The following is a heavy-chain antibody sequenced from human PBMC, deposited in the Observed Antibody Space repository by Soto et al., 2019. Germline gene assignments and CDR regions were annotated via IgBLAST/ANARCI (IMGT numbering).Heavy chain of an antibody. CDR1: GFTFSSYA. D-gene: IGHD2-8*01. CDR3: AKVHCTNGVCSYYYYRMDV. V-gene: IGHV3-23*01. J-gene: IGHJ6*02. Sequence: EVQLLESGGGLVQPGGSLRLSCAASGFTFSSYAMSWVRQAPGKGLEWVSVISGSGGTTYYADSVKGRFTISRDNSENTLYLQMNSLRAEDTAVYYCAKVHCTNGVCSYYYYRMDVWGQGTTVTVSS. CDR2: ISGSGGTT.